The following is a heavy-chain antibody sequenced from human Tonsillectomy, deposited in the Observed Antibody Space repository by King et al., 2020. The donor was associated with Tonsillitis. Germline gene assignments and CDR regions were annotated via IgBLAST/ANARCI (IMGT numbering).Heavy chain of an antibody. CDR1: GYSFSSYG. V-gene: IGHV1-18*01. CDR3: VRDDGIVMAGRPFDF. J-gene: IGHJ4*02. D-gene: IGHD3-16*02. Sequence: QLVQSGAEVKKPGASVKVSCKASGYSFSSYGISWVRQAPGQGLEWMGWINVYNGNTEFAQQNQGRLTMTTDKSTSTAFMELRSLRSDDPALYYCVRDDGIVMAGRPFDFWGQGTLVTVSS. CDR2: INVYNGNT.